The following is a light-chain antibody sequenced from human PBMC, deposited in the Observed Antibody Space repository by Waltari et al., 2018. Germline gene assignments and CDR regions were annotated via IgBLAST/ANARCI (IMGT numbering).Light chain of an antibody. V-gene: IGKV3-15*01. CDR3: QQYYDIPWT. CDR1: QSVSSN. Sequence: EIVMTQSPATLSVSPGERATLSCRASQSVSSNLAWYQQKPGQAPRLLIYGASTRATGIPARFSGSGSGTEFTLTISSPQSEDFAVYYCQQYYDIPWTFGQGTKVEIK. J-gene: IGKJ1*01. CDR2: GAS.